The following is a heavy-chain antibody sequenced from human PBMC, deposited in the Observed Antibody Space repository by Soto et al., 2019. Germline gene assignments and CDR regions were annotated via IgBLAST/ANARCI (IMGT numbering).Heavy chain of an antibody. CDR1: GFTFSDDS. CDR3: ARVAPPYDFWSGYIGNWFDP. D-gene: IGHD3-3*01. Sequence: EVQLVESGGGLVKPGGSLRLSCAASGFTFSDDSMNWVRQAPGKGLEWVSSISRSSSYIYYADSVKGRFTISRVNAENSLYLQMNSLRAEATAVYYCARVAPPYDFWSGYIGNWFDPWGQGTLVTVSS. V-gene: IGHV3-21*01. J-gene: IGHJ5*02. CDR2: ISRSSSYI.